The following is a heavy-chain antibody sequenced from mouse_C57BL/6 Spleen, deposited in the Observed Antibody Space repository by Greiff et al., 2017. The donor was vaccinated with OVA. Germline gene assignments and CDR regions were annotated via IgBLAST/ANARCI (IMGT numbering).Heavy chain of an antibody. D-gene: IGHD2-2*01. CDR3: TRRAMVTTGGYYFDY. J-gene: IGHJ2*01. CDR2: IDPETGGT. V-gene: IGHV1-15*01. CDR1: GYTFTDYE. Sequence: QVQLQQSGAELVRPGASVTLSCKASGYTFTDYEMHWVKQTPVHGLEWIGAIDPETGGTAYNQKFKGKAILTADKSSSTAYMELRSLTSEDSAVYYCTRRAMVTTGGYYFDYWGQGTTLTVSS.